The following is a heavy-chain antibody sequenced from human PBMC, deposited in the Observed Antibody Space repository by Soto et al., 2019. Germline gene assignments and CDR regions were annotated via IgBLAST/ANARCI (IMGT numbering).Heavy chain of an antibody. J-gene: IGHJ5*02. CDR3: ASRVRWRDNYDLWSGYYTGPWFDP. Sequence: SETLSLTCAVYGGSFSGYYWSWIRQPPGKGLEWIGEINHSGSTNYNPSLKSRVTISVDTSKNQFSLKLSSVTAADTAVYYCASRVRWRDNYDLWSGYYTGPWFDPWGQGTLVTVSS. D-gene: IGHD3-3*01. CDR2: INHSGST. CDR1: GGSFSGYY. V-gene: IGHV4-34*01.